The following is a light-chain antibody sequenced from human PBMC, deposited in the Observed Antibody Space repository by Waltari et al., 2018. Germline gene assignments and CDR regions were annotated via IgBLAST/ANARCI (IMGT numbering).Light chain of an antibody. CDR1: SSDIGENY. CDR3: GAWDSSLSAVI. Sequence: QSVLTQPPSVSAAPGQKVTISCSGSSSDIGENYVSWFQQLPGTAPKLLIYDNNNRPAGIPDRFSGSKSGTSATLGITGLQTGDEADYYCGAWDSSLSAVIFGGGTKLTVL. CDR2: DNN. J-gene: IGLJ2*01. V-gene: IGLV1-51*01.